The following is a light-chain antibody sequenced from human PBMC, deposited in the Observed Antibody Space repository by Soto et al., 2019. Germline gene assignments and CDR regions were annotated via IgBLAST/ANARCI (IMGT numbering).Light chain of an antibody. V-gene: IGKV3-15*01. CDR2: GAS. CDR3: QQYNDWPRT. J-gene: IGKJ1*01. Sequence: ETVMTQSPATLSVSPGERVTLSCRASEGVGSSLAWYQQKPGQAPRVLIYGASTTAPGIPARFSGSGSGTELTLTISSLQSEDSAVYHCQQYNDWPRTFGQGTKVDI. CDR1: EGVGSS.